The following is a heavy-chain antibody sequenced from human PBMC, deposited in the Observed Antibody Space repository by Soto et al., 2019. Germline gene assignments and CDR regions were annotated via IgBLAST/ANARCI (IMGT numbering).Heavy chain of an antibody. CDR1: GGSISSYY. Sequence: QVQLQESGPGLVKPSETLSLTCTVSGGSISSYYWSWIRQPPGKGLEWIGYIYYSGSTNYNPSLKSRVTISVDTSKNQFSLKLSSVTAADTAVYYCARHTRGYGGYDFDYRGQGTLVTVSS. J-gene: IGHJ4*02. CDR3: ARHTRGYGGYDFDY. D-gene: IGHD5-12*01. CDR2: IYYSGST. V-gene: IGHV4-59*08.